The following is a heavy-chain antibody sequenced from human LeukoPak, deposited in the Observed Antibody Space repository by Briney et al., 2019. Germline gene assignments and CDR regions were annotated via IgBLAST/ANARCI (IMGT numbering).Heavy chain of an antibody. Sequence: PSETLSLTCAVYGGSFSGYYWSWIRQPPGKGLEWIGEINHSGSTNYNPSLKSRVTISVDTSKNQFSLKLSSVTAADTAVYYCARQGDPFDYWGQGTLVTVSS. CDR3: ARQGDPFDY. D-gene: IGHD3-16*01. V-gene: IGHV4-34*01. CDR1: GGSFSGYY. J-gene: IGHJ4*02. CDR2: INHSGST.